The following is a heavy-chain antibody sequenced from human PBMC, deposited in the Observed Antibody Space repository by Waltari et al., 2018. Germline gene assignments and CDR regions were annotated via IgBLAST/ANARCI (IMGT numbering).Heavy chain of an antibody. CDR2: ISSSSSYI. CDR1: GFTFSSYS. J-gene: IGHJ6*02. V-gene: IGHV3-21*01. CDR3: ARDPRRRGMDV. Sequence: EVQLVESGGGLVKPGGSLRLSRAASGFTFSSYSMNWVRQAPGKGLEWVSSISSSSSYIYYADSVKGRFTISRDNAKNSLYLQMNSLRAEDTAVYYCARDPRRRGMDVWGQGTTVTVSS.